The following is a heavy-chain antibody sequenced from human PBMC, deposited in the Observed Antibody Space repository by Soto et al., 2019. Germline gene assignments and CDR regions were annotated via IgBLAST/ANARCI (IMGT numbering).Heavy chain of an antibody. Sequence: EVQLVESGGGLVQPGGSLKLSGAASGFTFSGSAMHWVRQASGKGLEWVGRIRSKANRYATAYAASVKGRFTISRDDSKNTAYLQMNSLKTEDTAVYYCTVGYCSGGSCSIFQHWGQGTLVTVSS. CDR1: GFTFSGSA. CDR2: IRSKANRYAT. CDR3: TVGYCSGGSCSIFQH. D-gene: IGHD2-15*01. V-gene: IGHV3-73*02. J-gene: IGHJ1*01.